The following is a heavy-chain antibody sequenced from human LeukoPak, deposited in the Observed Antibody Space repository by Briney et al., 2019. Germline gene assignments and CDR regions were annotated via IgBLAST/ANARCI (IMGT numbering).Heavy chain of an antibody. CDR1: GFTFSSYA. D-gene: IGHD2-21*02. J-gene: IGHJ4*02. CDR2: ISYDGSNK. V-gene: IGHV3-30*04. CDR3: AMTANFDY. Sequence: GGSLRLSCAASGFTFSSYAMHWVRQAPGKGLEWVAVISYDGSNKYYADSVKGRFTISRDNSKNTLYLQMNSLRGEDTAVYNCAMTANFDYWGQGTLVTVSS.